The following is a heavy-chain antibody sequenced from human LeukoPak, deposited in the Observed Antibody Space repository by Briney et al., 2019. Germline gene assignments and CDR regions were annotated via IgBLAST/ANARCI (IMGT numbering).Heavy chain of an antibody. D-gene: IGHD3-22*01. CDR1: GDSVSTNSAA. CDR2: TYFRSEGYY. J-gene: IGHJ4*02. CDR3: ARGHHYYDSSGYYYEGLDY. Sequence: SQTLSLTCAISGDSVSTNSAAWHWIRQSPSRGLEWLGRTYFRSEGYYDYAVSVKSRITIKPDTSKNQFSLHMHSLTPDDTAVYFCARGHHYYDSSGYYYEGLDYWGQGTPVAVSS. V-gene: IGHV6-1*01.